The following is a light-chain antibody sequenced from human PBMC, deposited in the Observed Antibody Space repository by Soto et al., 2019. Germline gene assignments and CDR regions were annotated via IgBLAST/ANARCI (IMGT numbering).Light chain of an antibody. CDR3: MQGTIWPPT. Sequence: DVVLTQSPLSLPVTLGQSASISCRSSQSLVYSDGIAYLSWFQQRPGQSPRRLIYRASNRDSGVPDRFTGSGSGTDFTLHINRVESEDVGIYYCMQGTIWPPTFGRGTRVDI. J-gene: IGKJ1*01. CDR1: QSLVYSDGIAY. CDR2: RAS. V-gene: IGKV2-30*01.